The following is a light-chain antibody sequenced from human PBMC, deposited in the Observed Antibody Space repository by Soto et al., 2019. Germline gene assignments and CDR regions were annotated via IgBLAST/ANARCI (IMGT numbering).Light chain of an antibody. CDR2: AAS. CDR1: QDISNY. CDR3: QKCNSPPPFT. J-gene: IGKJ3*01. V-gene: IGKV1-27*01. Sequence: DIQMTQSPSSLSASVGDRVTITCRASQDISNYLAWYQQRPGEVPKLLIYAASTLHSGVPSRFSGSGSGTDFTLTISSLQPEDAATYFCQKCNSPPPFTFGPGTKVELK.